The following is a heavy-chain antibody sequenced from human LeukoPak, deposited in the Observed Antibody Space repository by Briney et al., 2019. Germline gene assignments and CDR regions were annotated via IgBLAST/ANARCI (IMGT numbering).Heavy chain of an antibody. CDR1: GYTFTSYY. CDR2: INPSGGST. D-gene: IGHD3-3*01. Sequence: AASVKVSCEASGYTFTSYYMHWVRQAPGQGLEWMGIINPSGGSTSYAQKFQGRVTMTRDTSTSTVYMELSSLRSEDTAVYYCATIDALMRYYDFWSGSKMGYYYGMDVWGQGTTVTVSS. CDR3: ATIDALMRYYDFWSGSKMGYYYGMDV. V-gene: IGHV1-46*01. J-gene: IGHJ6*02.